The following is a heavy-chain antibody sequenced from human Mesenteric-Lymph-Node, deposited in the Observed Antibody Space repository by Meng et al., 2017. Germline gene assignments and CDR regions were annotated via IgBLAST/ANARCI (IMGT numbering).Heavy chain of an antibody. D-gene: IGHD6-19*01. J-gene: IGHJ5*02. CDR3: ARGFTVAGRFDP. CDR2: TYYRSKWYS. V-gene: IGHV6-1*01. Sequence: SETLSLTCATSGDSVSSNSAAWNWIRQSPSRGLEWLGRTYYRSKWYSDYAVSVKSRITINPDTSKNQFSLQLNSVTPEDTAVYFCARGFTVAGRFDPWGQGTLVTVSS. CDR1: GDSVSSNSAA.